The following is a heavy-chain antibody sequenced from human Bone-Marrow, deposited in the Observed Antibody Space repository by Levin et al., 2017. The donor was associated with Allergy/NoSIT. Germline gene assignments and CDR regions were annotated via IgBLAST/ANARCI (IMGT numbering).Heavy chain of an antibody. Sequence: PGGSLRLSCAASGFTFSSYAMHWVRQAPGKGLEWVAVISYDGSNKYYADSVKGRFTISRDNSKNTLYLQMNSLRAEDTAVYYCARGGSPRYNWNYYYGMDVWGQGTTVTVSS. CDR1: GFTFSSYA. J-gene: IGHJ6*02. D-gene: IGHD1-20*01. V-gene: IGHV3-30-3*01. CDR2: ISYDGSNK. CDR3: ARGGSPRYNWNYYYGMDV.